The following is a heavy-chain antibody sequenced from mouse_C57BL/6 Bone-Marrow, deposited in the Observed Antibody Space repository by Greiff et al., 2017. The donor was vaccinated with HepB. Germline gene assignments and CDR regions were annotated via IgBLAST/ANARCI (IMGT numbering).Heavy chain of an antibody. J-gene: IGHJ2*01. CDR2: IWSGGST. D-gene: IGHD2-2*01. Sequence: VHLVESGPGLVQPSQSLSITCTVSGFSFTSYGVHWVRQSPGKGLEWLGVIWSGGSTDYNAAFISRLSISKDNSKSQVFFKMNSLQADDTAIYYCARGMVYGYDGYFDYWGQGTTLTVSS. CDR3: ARGMVYGYDGYFDY. V-gene: IGHV2-2*01. CDR1: GFSFTSYG.